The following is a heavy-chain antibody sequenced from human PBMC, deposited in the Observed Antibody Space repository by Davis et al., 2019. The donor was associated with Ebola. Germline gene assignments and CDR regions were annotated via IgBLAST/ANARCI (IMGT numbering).Heavy chain of an antibody. J-gene: IGHJ4*02. D-gene: IGHD3-22*01. CDR2: IWYDGSNK. CDR1: GFTFSSYA. Sequence: GESLKISCAASGFTFSSYAMSWVRQAPGKGLEWVAVIWYDGSNKYYADSVKGRFTISRDNSKNTLYLQMNSLRAEDTAVYYCARDPEVISASFDYWGQGTLVTVSS. V-gene: IGHV3-33*08. CDR3: ARDPEVISASFDY.